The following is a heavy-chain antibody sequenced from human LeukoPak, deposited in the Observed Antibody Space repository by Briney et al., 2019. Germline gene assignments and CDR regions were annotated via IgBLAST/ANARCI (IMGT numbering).Heavy chain of an antibody. J-gene: IGHJ6*03. V-gene: IGHV3-7*01. D-gene: IGHD6-13*01. CDR2: IKQDGSEK. CDR3: ARVRYSSSWYGHYYYYMDV. CDR1: GFTFSSYW. Sequence: GGPLRLSCAASGFTFSSYWMSWVRQAPGKGLEWVANIKQDGSEKYYVDSVKGRFTISRDNAKNSLYLQMNSLRAEDTAVYYCARVRYSSSWYGHYYYYMDVWGKGTTVTVSS.